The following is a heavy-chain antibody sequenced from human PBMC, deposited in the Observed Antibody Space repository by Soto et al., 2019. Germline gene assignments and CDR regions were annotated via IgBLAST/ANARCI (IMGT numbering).Heavy chain of an antibody. D-gene: IGHD4-17*01. CDR2: IYWDDSK. CDR1: GFSLSTSGVG. V-gene: IGHV2-5*02. Sequence: QITLKESGPTLVKPTQTLSLTCTFSGFSLSTSGVGVGWILQPPGKALEWLAVIYWDDSKHYSPFIESRLTITKDTSKNQVVLTMTNMDPVDTATYYCAHKGYGDYPLDYWGKGTLVTVSS. CDR3: AHKGYGDYPLDY. J-gene: IGHJ4*02.